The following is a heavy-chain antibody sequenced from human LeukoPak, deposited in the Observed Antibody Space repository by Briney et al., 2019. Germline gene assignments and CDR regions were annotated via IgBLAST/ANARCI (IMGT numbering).Heavy chain of an antibody. Sequence: SETLSLTCTVSGGSISSYYWSWIRQPPGKGLQWIGYAHYSGNTNYNPSLTSRVTISVDTSKNQFSLKLSSVTAADTAVYYCARDQWEGSYNWFDPWGQGTLVTVSS. CDR3: ARDQWEGSYNWFDP. CDR2: AHYSGNT. J-gene: IGHJ5*02. CDR1: GGSISSYY. D-gene: IGHD1-26*01. V-gene: IGHV4-59*12.